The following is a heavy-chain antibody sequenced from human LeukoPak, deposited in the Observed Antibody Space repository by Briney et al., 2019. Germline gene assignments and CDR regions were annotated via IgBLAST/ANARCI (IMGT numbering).Heavy chain of an antibody. CDR3: AGVTVTTWAADGHMDF. CDR1: GGTFSNYA. D-gene: IGHD4-11*01. V-gene: IGHV1-69*05. J-gene: IGHJ6*03. Sequence: ASVKVSCKASGGTFSNYAISWVPQAPGQGLEWMGRIIPMFGTTNYAQKFQGRVTITTDESTSTAYMEVSSLRIEYTAVYYCAGVTVTTWAADGHMDFWGKGTTVTVSS. CDR2: IIPMFGTT.